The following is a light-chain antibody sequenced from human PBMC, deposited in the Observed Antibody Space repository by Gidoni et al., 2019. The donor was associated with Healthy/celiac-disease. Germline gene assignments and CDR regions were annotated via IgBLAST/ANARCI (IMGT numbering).Light chain of an antibody. Sequence: EIVLTQSPGTLSLSPGERATLSCRASQRVSSSYLAWYQQKPGQAPMLLIYGASSRATGIPDRFRGSGSGTDFTLTISRLEPEYFAVYYCQQYGSSPQTFXXXTRLEIK. CDR1: QRVSSSY. J-gene: IGKJ5*01. V-gene: IGKV3-20*01. CDR3: QQYGSSPQT. CDR2: GAS.